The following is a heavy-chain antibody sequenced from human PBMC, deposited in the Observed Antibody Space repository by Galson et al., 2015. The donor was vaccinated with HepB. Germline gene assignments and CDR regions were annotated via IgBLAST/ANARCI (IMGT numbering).Heavy chain of an antibody. CDR2: IYTGGTT. CDR3: TRDPSSTLGYGMDV. Sequence: SLRLSCAASGFTVSSSYMSWDRQAPGKGLEWVSVIYTGGTTYYAESVKGRFSISRDDSKNTVYLQLNSLRAEDTAVYYCTRDPSSTLGYGMDVWGQGTTVTVSS. J-gene: IGHJ6*02. V-gene: IGHV3-53*01. D-gene: IGHD6-13*01. CDR1: GFTVSSSY.